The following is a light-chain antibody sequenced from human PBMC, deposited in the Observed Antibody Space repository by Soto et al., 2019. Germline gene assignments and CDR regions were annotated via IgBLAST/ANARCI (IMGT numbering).Light chain of an antibody. J-gene: IGLJ1*01. Sequence: SALTQPASVSGSPGQSITISCTGTSSDVGGYNYVSWYQHHPGKAPKLMIYDVSYRPSGVSNRFSGSKSGNTASLTISGLQAEDEADYYCSSYTSSSTLYVFGPGTKVTVL. V-gene: IGLV2-14*03. CDR2: DVS. CDR3: SSYTSSSTLYV. CDR1: SSDVGGYNY.